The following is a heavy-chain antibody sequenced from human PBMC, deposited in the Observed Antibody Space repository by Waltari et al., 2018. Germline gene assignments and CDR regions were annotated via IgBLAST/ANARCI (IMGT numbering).Heavy chain of an antibody. Sequence: QVQLQESGPGLVKPSETLSLTCTVSGGSISSYYWSWIRQPAGKGLEWIGRIYTSGSTNYSPSLKSRVTMSVDTSKNQFSLKLSSVTAADTAVYYCARDTYYYDSSGEGYMDVWGKGTTVTVSS. CDR3: ARDTYYYDSSGEGYMDV. CDR1: GGSISSYY. J-gene: IGHJ6*03. V-gene: IGHV4-4*07. CDR2: IYTSGST. D-gene: IGHD3-22*01.